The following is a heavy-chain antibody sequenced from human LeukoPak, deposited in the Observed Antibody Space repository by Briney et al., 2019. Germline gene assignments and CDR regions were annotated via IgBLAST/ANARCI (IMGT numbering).Heavy chain of an antibody. V-gene: IGHV4-34*01. CDR2: INHSGST. D-gene: IGHD3-22*01. J-gene: IGHJ4*02. CDR1: GGSFSGYY. CDR3: ARGPASSGVTPNYFDY. Sequence: SETLSLTCAVYGGSFSGYYWSWIRQPPGKGLEWIGEINHSGSTNYNPSLKSRVTISVDTSKNQFSLKLSSVTAADTAVYYCARGPASSGVTPNYFDYWGQGTLVAVSS.